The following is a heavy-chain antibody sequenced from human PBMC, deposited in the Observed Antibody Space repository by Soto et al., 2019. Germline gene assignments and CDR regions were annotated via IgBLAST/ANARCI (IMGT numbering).Heavy chain of an antibody. Sequence: GASVKVSCKASGYTFTYYHVHWVRQAPGQGLEWMGIINPNGGDTTYAQKFQGRVTMTRDTSTSTVYMEVSGLRSDDTALYYCARVPYSYGLFFYLDFWGQGTLVTVSS. CDR3: ARVPYSYGLFFYLDF. J-gene: IGHJ4*02. CDR1: GYTFTYYH. D-gene: IGHD5-18*01. V-gene: IGHV1-46*01. CDR2: INPNGGDT.